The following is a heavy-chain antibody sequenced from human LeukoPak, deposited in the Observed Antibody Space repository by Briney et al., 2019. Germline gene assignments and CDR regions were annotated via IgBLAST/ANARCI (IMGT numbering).Heavy chain of an antibody. CDR2: ISISGSTI. CDR3: AELGITMIGGV. J-gene: IGHJ6*04. Sequence: GGSLRLSCAVSGFTFSSYELNWVRQAPGTGRAWVSCISISGSTIYYADSVKSRFTISRDNAKNSLYLQMNSLRAEDTAVYYCAELGITMIGGVWGKGTTVTISS. V-gene: IGHV3-48*03. D-gene: IGHD3-10*02. CDR1: GFTFSSYE.